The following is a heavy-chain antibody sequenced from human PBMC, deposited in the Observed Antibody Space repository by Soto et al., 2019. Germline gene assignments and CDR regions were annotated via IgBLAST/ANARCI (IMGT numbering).Heavy chain of an antibody. CDR3: ARGTGYCISTSCYFDY. CDR2: IIPIFGTA. CDR1: GGTFSSYA. Sequence: SVKVSCKASGGTFSSYAISWVRQAPGQGLEWMGGIIPIFGTANYAQKFQGRVTITADESTSIAYMELSSLRSEDTAVYYCARGTGYCISTSCYFDYWGQGTLVTVSS. D-gene: IGHD2-2*01. J-gene: IGHJ4*02. V-gene: IGHV1-69*13.